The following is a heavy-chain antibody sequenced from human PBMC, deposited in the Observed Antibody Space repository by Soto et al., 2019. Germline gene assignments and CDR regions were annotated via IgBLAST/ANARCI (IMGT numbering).Heavy chain of an antibody. Sequence: GASVKVSCKASGYTFTSYAMHWVRQAPGQRLEWMGWINAGNGNTKYSQKFQGRVTITRDTSASTAYMELSSLRSEDTAVYYCARDLLIHNYYYGSGSYYSWYDPWGQGTLVTVSS. CDR3: ARDLLIHNYYYGSGSYYSWYDP. CDR2: INAGNGNT. CDR1: GYTFTSYA. V-gene: IGHV1-3*01. D-gene: IGHD3-10*01. J-gene: IGHJ5*02.